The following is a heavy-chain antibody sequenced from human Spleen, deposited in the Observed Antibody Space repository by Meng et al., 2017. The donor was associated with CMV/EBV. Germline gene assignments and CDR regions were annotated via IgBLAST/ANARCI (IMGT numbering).Heavy chain of an antibody. CDR3: ARVHYDGSGSGDGMDV. Sequence: SQTLSLTCAVYGGSFSGYYWSWIRQPPGKGLEWIGEINHSGRTNSNPSLKSRVTISLDTSKSQFSLKLSSVTAADTAGYYCARVHYDGSGSGDGMDVWGQGTTDTVSS. CDR2: INHSGRT. D-gene: IGHD3-10*01. J-gene: IGHJ6*02. CDR1: GGSFSGYY. V-gene: IGHV4-34*01.